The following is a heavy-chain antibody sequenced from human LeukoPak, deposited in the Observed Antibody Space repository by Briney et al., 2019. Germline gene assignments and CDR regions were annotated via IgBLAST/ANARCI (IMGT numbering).Heavy chain of an antibody. Sequence: ASVKVSCKASGYTFTSYAMNWVRQAPGQGLEWMGWINTNTGNPTYAQGITGRFVFSLDTSVSTAYLQISSLKAEDTAVYYCARDRTTISPYGMDVWGQGTTVTVSS. CDR1: GYTFTSYA. CDR2: INTNTGNP. J-gene: IGHJ6*02. V-gene: IGHV7-4-1*02. CDR3: ARDRTTISPYGMDV. D-gene: IGHD3-9*01.